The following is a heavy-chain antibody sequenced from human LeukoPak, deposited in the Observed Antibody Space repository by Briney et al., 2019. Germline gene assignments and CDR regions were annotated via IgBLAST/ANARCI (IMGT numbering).Heavy chain of an antibody. D-gene: IGHD3-10*01. V-gene: IGHV1-69*06. CDR3: ARESMVSTIYGSGTIWFDP. J-gene: IGHJ5*02. CDR2: IIPIFGTA. Sequence: VASVKVSCKASGGTFSSYAISWVRQAPGQGLEWMGGIIPIFGTANYAQKFQGRVTITADKSTSTAYMELSSLRSEDTAVYYCARESMVSTIYGSGTIWFDPWGQGTLVTVSS. CDR1: GGTFSSYA.